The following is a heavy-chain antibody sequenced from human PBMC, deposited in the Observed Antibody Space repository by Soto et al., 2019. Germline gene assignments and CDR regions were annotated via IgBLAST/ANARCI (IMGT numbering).Heavy chain of an antibody. J-gene: IGHJ5*02. V-gene: IGHV4-30-4*01. CDR2: IYYSGST. CDR3: ARGQDWNDAYYLFDP. CDR1: GGSISSGDYY. Sequence: PSETLSLTCTVSGGSISSGDYYWSWIRQPPGKGLEWIGYIYYSGSTYYNPSLKSRVTISVDTSKNQFSLKLSSVTAADTAVYYCARGQDWNDAYYLFDPWGQGTLVPVSS. D-gene: IGHD1-1*01.